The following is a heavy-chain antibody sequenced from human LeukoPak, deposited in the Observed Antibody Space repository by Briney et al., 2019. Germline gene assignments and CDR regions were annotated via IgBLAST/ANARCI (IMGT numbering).Heavy chain of an antibody. CDR2: ISAYNGNT. CDR3: GTTTMVRGVNGLYYYYGMDV. D-gene: IGHD3-10*01. CDR1: GGTFSSYA. Sequence: ASVKVSCKASGGTFSSYAISWVRQAPGQGLEWMGWISAYNGNTNYAQKLQGRVTMTTDTSTSTAYMELRSLRPDDTAVYYCGTTTMVRGVNGLYYYYGMDVWGQGTTVTVSS. J-gene: IGHJ6*02. V-gene: IGHV1-18*01.